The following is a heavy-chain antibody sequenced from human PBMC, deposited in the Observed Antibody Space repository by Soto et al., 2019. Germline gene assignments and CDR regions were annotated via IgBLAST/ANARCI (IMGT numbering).Heavy chain of an antibody. CDR1: GGSISSYY. Sequence: SETLSLTCTVSGGSISSYYWSWIRQPPGKGLEWIGYIYYSGSTNYNPSLKSRVTISVDTSKNQFSRKLSSVTAADTAVYYCARRASPYCSGGSCSAYYYYMDVWGKGTTVTVSS. CDR3: ARRASPYCSGGSCSAYYYYMDV. CDR2: IYYSGST. V-gene: IGHV4-59*08. D-gene: IGHD2-15*01. J-gene: IGHJ6*03.